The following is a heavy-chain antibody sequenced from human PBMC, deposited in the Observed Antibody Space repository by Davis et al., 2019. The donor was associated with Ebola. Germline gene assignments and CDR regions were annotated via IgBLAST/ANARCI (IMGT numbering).Heavy chain of an antibody. V-gene: IGHV2-70*04. Sequence: SGPTLVKPTQTLTLTCTFSGFSLSTSGMRVSWIRQPPGKALEWLARIDWDDDKFYSTSLKTRLTISKDTSKNQVVLTMTNMDPVDTATYYCARLKSYSSSTDLGMDVWGQGTTVTVSS. CDR2: IDWDDDK. D-gene: IGHD6-6*01. J-gene: IGHJ6*02. CDR1: GFSLSTSGMR. CDR3: ARLKSYSSSTDLGMDV.